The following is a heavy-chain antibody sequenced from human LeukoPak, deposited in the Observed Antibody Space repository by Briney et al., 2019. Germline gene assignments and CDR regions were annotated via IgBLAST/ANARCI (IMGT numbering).Heavy chain of an antibody. CDR2: ISSSSTYI. CDR3: EGFYDSSGFTRDAFDI. D-gene: IGHD3-22*01. CDR1: GFTFISYS. V-gene: IGHV3-21*01. J-gene: IGHJ3*02. Sequence: GGSLRLSCAASGFTFISYSMNWVRQAPGKGLEWVSSISSSSTYIYYADSLKGRFTISRDNAKNSLYLQMNSLRAEDTAVYYCEGFYDSSGFTRDAFDIWGQGTMVTVSS.